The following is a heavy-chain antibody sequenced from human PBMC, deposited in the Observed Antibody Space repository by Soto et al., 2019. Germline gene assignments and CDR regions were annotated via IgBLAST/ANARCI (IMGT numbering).Heavy chain of an antibody. Sequence: QVQLVQSGAEVKKPGTSVKVSCKASGYIFTSYDISWVRQAPGQGLEWMGGISTYKGNTNYAQKLQGRVTMTTDTSTSTAYMEVRSLRSDDTAVYYCARQENYYDGSGLLDSWGQGTLVTVSS. D-gene: IGHD3-22*01. CDR3: ARQENYYDGSGLLDS. CDR2: ISTYKGNT. J-gene: IGHJ4*02. CDR1: GYIFTSYD. V-gene: IGHV1-18*01.